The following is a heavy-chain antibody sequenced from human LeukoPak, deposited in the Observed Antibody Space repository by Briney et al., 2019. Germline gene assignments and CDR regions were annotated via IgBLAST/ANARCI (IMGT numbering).Heavy chain of an antibody. CDR3: AKDIAAAGTSERNDY. V-gene: IGHV3-33*06. D-gene: IGHD6-13*01. Sequence: GGSLRLSCAASGFTFSSYGVHWVRQAPGKGLEWVAVIWYDGSNKYYADSVKGRFTISRDNSKNTLYLQMNSLRAEDTAVYYCAKDIAAAGTSERNDYWGQGTLVTVSS. CDR2: IWYDGSNK. CDR1: GFTFSSYG. J-gene: IGHJ4*02.